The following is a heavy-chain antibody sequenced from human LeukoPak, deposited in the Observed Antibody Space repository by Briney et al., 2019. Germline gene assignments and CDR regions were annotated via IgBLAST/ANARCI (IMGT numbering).Heavy chain of an antibody. Sequence: GASLKISCKGSGYTFTNYWIGWVRQMPGKGLEWMWIIYPADSDTRYSPSFQGQVTISVDRSISTAYLQWTSLKASDTAIYYCARGVESRGWYLEYFQHWGQGTLVTVSS. CDR2: IYPADSDT. V-gene: IGHV5-51*01. J-gene: IGHJ1*01. CDR1: GYTFTNYW. D-gene: IGHD6-19*01. CDR3: ARGVESRGWYLEYFQH.